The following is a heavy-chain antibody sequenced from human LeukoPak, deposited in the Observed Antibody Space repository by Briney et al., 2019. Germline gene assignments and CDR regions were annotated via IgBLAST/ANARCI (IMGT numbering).Heavy chain of an antibody. J-gene: IGHJ4*02. CDR1: GYTFTNYW. CDR3: AREGWGSGDY. V-gene: IGHV5-51*01. D-gene: IGHD2-21*01. Sequence: GASLQISSKVSGYTFTNYWIGWVRRMPGKGREWMGIIYPGDSETRYSPSFQGQVTTSADKSISTAYLQWSSLKAADTAIYYCAREGWGSGDYWGQGTLVTVSS. CDR2: IYPGDSET.